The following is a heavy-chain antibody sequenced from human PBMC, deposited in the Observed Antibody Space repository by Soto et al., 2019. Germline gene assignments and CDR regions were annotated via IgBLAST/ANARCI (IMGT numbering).Heavy chain of an antibody. J-gene: IGHJ5*02. CDR2: ISGSGGST. CDR3: AKDGNPIPYLTGYYRLGWFDP. D-gene: IGHD3-9*01. V-gene: IGHV3-23*01. Sequence: LRLSCAASGFTFSSYAMSWVRQAPGKGLEWVSAISGSGGSTYYADSVKGRFTISRDNSKNTLYLQMNSLRAEDTAVYYCAKDGNPIPYLTGYYRLGWFDPWGQGTLVTVSS. CDR1: GFTFSSYA.